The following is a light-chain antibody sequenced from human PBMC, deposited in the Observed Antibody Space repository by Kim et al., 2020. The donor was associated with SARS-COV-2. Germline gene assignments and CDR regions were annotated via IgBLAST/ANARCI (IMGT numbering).Light chain of an antibody. Sequence: SPGERATLSCRASQSVRADYLAWYQQKPGQAPRLLIYGAFSRATGIPDRFSGSGSGTDFTLTISSLDPEDFAVYYCQHYGSSPPYTFGQGTKLEIK. CDR1: QSVRADY. V-gene: IGKV3-20*01. CDR2: GAF. J-gene: IGKJ2*01. CDR3: QHYGSSPPYT.